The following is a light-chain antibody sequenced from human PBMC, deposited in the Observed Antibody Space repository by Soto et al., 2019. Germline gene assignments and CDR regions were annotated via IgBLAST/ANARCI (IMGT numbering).Light chain of an antibody. V-gene: IGKV1-17*01. CDR2: AAS. Sequence: DIQMTQSPSSLSASVGDRVTITCRASQGIRNDLGWYQQKPGKAPKRLIYAASSLQSGVPSRFSGSVSGTEFALTISSLQTEDFATYYFIQYNYFPPTFGQRTKLEIK. J-gene: IGKJ2*01. CDR1: QGIRND. CDR3: IQYNYFPPT.